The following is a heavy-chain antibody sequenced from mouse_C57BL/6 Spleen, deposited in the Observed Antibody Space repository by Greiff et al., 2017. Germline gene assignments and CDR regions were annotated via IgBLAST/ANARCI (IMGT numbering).Heavy chain of an antibody. V-gene: IGHV1-80*01. J-gene: IGHJ4*01. CDR1: GYAFSSYW. Sequence: VQLQQSGAELVKPGASVKISCKASGYAFSSYWMNWVKQRPGQGLEWIGQIYPGDGDTNYNGKFKGKATLTADKSSSTAYMQLSRLTSEDSAVYFCARSGLLRAMDYWGQGTSVTVSS. CDR2: IYPGDGDT. D-gene: IGHD2-3*01. CDR3: ARSGLLRAMDY.